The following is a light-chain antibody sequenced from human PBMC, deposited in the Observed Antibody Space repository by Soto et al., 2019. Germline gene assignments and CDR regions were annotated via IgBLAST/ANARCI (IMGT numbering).Light chain of an antibody. CDR1: QGINSY. Sequence: QLTQSPSSLSASVGDRVTITCRASQGINSYLAWYQQIPGRAPKFLIYAASTLQSGVPSRFSGSGSGTDFTLTISILQPEDFATYYCQQLNTYPITFGQGTRLEIK. CDR3: QQLNTYPIT. V-gene: IGKV1-9*01. CDR2: AAS. J-gene: IGKJ5*01.